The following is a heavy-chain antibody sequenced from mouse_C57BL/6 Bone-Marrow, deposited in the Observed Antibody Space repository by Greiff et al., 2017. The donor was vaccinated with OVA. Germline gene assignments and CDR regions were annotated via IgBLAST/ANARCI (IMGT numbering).Heavy chain of an antibody. CDR3: TTLREFITTVVATDY. Sequence: VQLQQSGAELVRPGASVKLSCTASGFNIKDDYMHWVKQRPEQGLEWIGWIDPENGDTEYASKFKGTATITADTSSNTAYLQLSSLTSEDTAVYYCTTLREFITTVVATDYWGQGTTLTVSS. V-gene: IGHV14-4*01. D-gene: IGHD1-1*01. CDR2: IDPENGDT. J-gene: IGHJ2*01. CDR1: GFNIKDDY.